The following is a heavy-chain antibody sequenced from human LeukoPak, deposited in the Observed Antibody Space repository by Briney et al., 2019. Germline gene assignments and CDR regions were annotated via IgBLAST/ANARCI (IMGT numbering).Heavy chain of an antibody. CDR3: AGGNYYDSSGYY. Sequence: GGSLRLSCAAYGFTFSSYAMSWVRQAPGKGLEWVSAISGSGGSTYYANSVKGRFTISRDNSKNTLYLQMNSLRAEDTAVYYCAGGNYYDSSGYYWGRGTLVTVSS. V-gene: IGHV3-23*01. CDR2: ISGSGGST. CDR1: GFTFSSYA. D-gene: IGHD3-22*01. J-gene: IGHJ1*01.